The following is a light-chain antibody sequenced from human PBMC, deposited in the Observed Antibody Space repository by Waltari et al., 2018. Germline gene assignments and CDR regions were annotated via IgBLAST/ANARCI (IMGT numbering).Light chain of an antibody. Sequence: IVLTQSPGTLSLSPGERATLSCRASQSVSSSLAWYQQKPGQAPRLLIYGASSRATGIPDRFSGSGSGTDFTLTISRLDPGDFAVYYCQQHGSSSLVTFGPGTKVDIK. CDR2: GAS. CDR1: QSVSSS. V-gene: IGKV3-20*01. CDR3: QQHGSSSLVT. J-gene: IGKJ3*01.